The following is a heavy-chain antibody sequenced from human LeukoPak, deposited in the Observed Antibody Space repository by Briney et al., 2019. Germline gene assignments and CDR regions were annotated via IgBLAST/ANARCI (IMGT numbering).Heavy chain of an antibody. J-gene: IGHJ4*02. Sequence: GGSLRLSCAASGFTVSSNYMSWVRQAPGKGLEWVSVIYSGGSKYYAESVKRRFTISRDNYKNKLYLQMNSLRADDTAVYYFSRGVGYDFWSGYYTGNYFDGWGQGTPVTAS. V-gene: IGHV3-66*01. CDR3: SRGVGYDFWSGYYTGNYFDG. D-gene: IGHD3-3*01. CDR1: GFTVSSNY. CDR2: IYSGGSK.